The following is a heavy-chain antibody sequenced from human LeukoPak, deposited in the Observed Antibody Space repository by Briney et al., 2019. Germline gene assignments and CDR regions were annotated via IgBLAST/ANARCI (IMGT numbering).Heavy chain of an antibody. V-gene: IGHV1-18*01. CDR2: ISAYNGNT. Sequence: ASVKVSCKASGYTFTSYGISWVRQAPGQGLEWMGWISAYNGNTNYAQRLQGRVTMTTDTSTSTAYMELRSLRSDDTAVYYCARGKTTVTTNWFDPWGQGTLVTVSS. CDR1: GYTFTSYG. D-gene: IGHD4-17*01. J-gene: IGHJ5*02. CDR3: ARGKTTVTTNWFDP.